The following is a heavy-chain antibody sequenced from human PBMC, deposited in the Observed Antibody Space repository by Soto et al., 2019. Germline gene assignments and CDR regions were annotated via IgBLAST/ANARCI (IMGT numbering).Heavy chain of an antibody. V-gene: IGHV1-2*02. J-gene: IGHJ5*02. D-gene: IGHD1-1*01. Sequence: QVQLVQSGAEVKKPGASVKVSCKAPRYIFTAYFMHWVRQAPGQGLEWMGWINPNNGATQYGLSFQGRVTMTMDTSSSTAYMELSSLRSDDTVVYYCASHDPGARFDPWGQGTLVIVSS. CDR2: INPNNGAT. CDR1: RYIFTAYF. CDR3: ASHDPGARFDP.